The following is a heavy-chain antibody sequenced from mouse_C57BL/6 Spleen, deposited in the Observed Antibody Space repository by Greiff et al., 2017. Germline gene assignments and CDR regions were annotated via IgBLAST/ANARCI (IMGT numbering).Heavy chain of an antibody. CDR3: ARSTTVVGDY. Sequence: VHLVESGPGLVKPGASVKISCTASGYAFSSSWMNWVKQRPGKGLEWIGRIYPGDGDTNYNGKFQGKATLTADKSSSTAYMQLSSLTSEDSAVSFCARSTTVVGDYWGQGTSVTVSS. D-gene: IGHD1-1*01. CDR1: GYAFSSSW. J-gene: IGHJ4*01. V-gene: IGHV1-82*01. CDR2: IYPGDGDT.